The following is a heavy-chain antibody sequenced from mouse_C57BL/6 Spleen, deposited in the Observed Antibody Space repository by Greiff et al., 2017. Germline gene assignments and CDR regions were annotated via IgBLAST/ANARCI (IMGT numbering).Heavy chain of an antibody. CDR3: ARRGTAQAPYYFDY. Sequence: QVQLQHPGAELVKPGASVKLSCKASGYTFTSYWMQWVKQRPGQGLEWIGEIDPSDSYTNYNQKFKGKATLTVDTSSSTAYMQLSSLTSEDSAVYYCARRGTAQAPYYFDYWGQGTTLTVSS. CDR2: IDPSDSYT. CDR1: GYTFTSYW. D-gene: IGHD3-2*02. V-gene: IGHV1-50*01. J-gene: IGHJ2*01.